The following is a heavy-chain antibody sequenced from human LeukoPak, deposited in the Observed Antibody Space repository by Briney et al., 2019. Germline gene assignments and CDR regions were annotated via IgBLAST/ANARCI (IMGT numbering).Heavy chain of an antibody. J-gene: IGHJ3*02. Sequence: SETLSLTCTVSGGSISSSSYYWGWIRQPPGKGLEWIGYIYYSGSTNYYPSLKSRVTISVDTSKNQFSLKLSSVTAADTAVYYCARDGDDSSGYYLGAFDIWGQGTMVTVSS. V-gene: IGHV4-61*01. D-gene: IGHD3-22*01. CDR1: GGSISSSSYY. CDR3: ARDGDDSSGYYLGAFDI. CDR2: IYYSGST.